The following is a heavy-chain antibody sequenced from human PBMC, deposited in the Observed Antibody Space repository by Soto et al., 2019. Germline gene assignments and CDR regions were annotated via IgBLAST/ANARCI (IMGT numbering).Heavy chain of an antibody. D-gene: IGHD6-19*01. J-gene: IGHJ4*02. CDR1: GFSFRSFA. CDR2: ISAIGSST. V-gene: IGHV3-23*01. Sequence: GGSLRLSCAASGFSFRSFAMSWVRQAPGKGLEWVSVISAIGSSTYYADSVQGRFTISRDNSKSTLFLQMNSLRAEDTAVYYCMKDTSGSYFFDYWGQGTLVTVSS. CDR3: MKDTSGSYFFDY.